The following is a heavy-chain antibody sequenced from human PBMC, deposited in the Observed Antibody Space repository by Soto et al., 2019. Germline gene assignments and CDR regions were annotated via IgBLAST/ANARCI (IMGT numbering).Heavy chain of an antibody. J-gene: IGHJ4*02. CDR2: IYYSGST. Sequence: SETLSLTCTVSGGAISSGGYYWSWILQHPGKGLEWIGYIYYSGSTYYNPSLKSRVTISVDTSKNQFSLKLSPVTAADTAVYYCARGLLIAAEPPKTPSFDYWGQGTLVTFSS. CDR3: ARGLLIAAEPPKTPSFDY. V-gene: IGHV4-31*03. D-gene: IGHD6-13*01. CDR1: GGAISSGGYY.